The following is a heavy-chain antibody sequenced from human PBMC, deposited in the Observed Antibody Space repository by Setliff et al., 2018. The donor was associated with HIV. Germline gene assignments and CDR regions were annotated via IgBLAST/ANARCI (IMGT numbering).Heavy chain of an antibody. J-gene: IGHJ3*02. D-gene: IGHD3-22*01. V-gene: IGHV1-2*02. CDR2: ISPNNGDT. CDR3: ARETYYYDSSGYYWGDAFDI. Sequence: ASVKVSCKASEYTFTDYFMHWVRQAPGQGLEWMGWISPNNGDTKIAQKFRGRVTITRDTSASTAYMELSGLRSEDMAVYYCARETYYYDSSGYYWGDAFDIWGQGTMVTVSS. CDR1: EYTFTDYF.